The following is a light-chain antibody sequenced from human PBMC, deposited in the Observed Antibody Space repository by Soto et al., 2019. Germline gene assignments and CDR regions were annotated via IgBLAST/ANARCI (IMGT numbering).Light chain of an antibody. CDR1: QSIITY. CDR2: GAS. Sequence: DIQMTQSPSSLSASVGDRVTITCRASQSIITYLNWYQQKPGKAPKLLIYGASSLQSGVPSRFSGSGSGTGFTLTISSRQPEDFATYYCQQRYSMWTFGQGPKVQGK. CDR3: QQRYSMWT. V-gene: IGKV1-39*01. J-gene: IGKJ1*01.